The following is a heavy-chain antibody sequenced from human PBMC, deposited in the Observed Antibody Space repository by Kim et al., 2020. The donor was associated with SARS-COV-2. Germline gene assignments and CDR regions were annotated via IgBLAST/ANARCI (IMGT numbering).Heavy chain of an antibody. D-gene: IGHD6-19*01. CDR1: GFTFGDYA. CDR3: TRCSSGWYGDFDY. V-gene: IGHV3-49*04. CDR2: IRSKAYGGTT. J-gene: IGHJ4*02. Sequence: GGSLRLSCTASGFTFGDYAMSWVRQAPGKGLEWVGFIRSKAYGGTTEYAASVKGRFTISRDDSKSIAYLQMNSLKTEDTAVYYCTRCSSGWYGDFDYWGQGTLVTVSS.